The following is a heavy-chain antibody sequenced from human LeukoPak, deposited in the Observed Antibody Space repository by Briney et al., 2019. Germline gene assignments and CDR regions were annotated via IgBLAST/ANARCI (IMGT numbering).Heavy chain of an antibody. J-gene: IGHJ6*03. CDR1: GGSISSYY. Sequence: SETLSLTCTVSGGSISSYYWSWIRQPPGKGLEWIGYIYYSGSTNYNPSLKSRATISVDTSKNQFSLRLSSVTAADTAVYYCARGRGDFWSGRLYYSYYYYMDVWGKGTTVTVSS. V-gene: IGHV4-59*01. CDR3: ARGRGDFWSGRLYYSYYYYMDV. CDR2: IYYSGST. D-gene: IGHD3-3*01.